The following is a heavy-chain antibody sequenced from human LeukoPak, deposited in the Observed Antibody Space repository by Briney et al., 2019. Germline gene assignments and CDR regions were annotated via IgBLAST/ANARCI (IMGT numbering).Heavy chain of an antibody. CDR2: IKGDGSSI. J-gene: IGHJ4*02. CDR1: GFTFSSHW. D-gene: IGHD1-26*01. CDR3: VRDGVGAPPFDY. V-gene: IGHV3-74*01. Sequence: GGSLRLSCAASGFTFSSHWMHWVRQTPGKGLVWVSRIKGDGSSISHADSVKGRFTISRDNAKNTLDLQMNNLRVEDTAVYYCVRDGVGAPPFDYWGEGVLVTVSS.